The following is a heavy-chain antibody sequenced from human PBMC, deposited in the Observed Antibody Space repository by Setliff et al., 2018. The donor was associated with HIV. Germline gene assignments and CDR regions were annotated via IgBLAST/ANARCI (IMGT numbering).Heavy chain of an antibody. V-gene: IGHV4-38-2*02. CDR2: IYHSGST. J-gene: IGHJ4*02. CDR1: GYSISSGYY. CDR3: AREGQLGGGGGFDY. Sequence: SETLSLTCAVSGYSISSGYYWGWIRQPPGKGLEWIGSIYHSGSTYYNPSLNSRVNISLDTSKNQFSLKLSSVTAADTAVYYCAREGQLGGGGGFDYWGQGTLVTVSS. D-gene: IGHD6-6*01.